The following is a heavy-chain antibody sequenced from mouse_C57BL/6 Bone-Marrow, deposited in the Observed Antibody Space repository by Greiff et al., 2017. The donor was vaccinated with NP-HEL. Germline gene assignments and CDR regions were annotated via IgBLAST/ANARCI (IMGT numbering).Heavy chain of an antibody. CDR1: GFTFSSYA. CDR2: ISSGGDYI. D-gene: IGHD1-1*01. Sequence: EVKLMESGEGLVKPGGSLKLSCAASGFTFSSYAMSWVRQTPEKRLEWVAYISSGGDYIYYADTVKGRFTISRDNARNTLYLQMSSLKSEDTAMYYCTRFTTVVARENFDYWGQGTTLTVSS. J-gene: IGHJ2*01. CDR3: TRFTTVVARENFDY. V-gene: IGHV5-9-1*02.